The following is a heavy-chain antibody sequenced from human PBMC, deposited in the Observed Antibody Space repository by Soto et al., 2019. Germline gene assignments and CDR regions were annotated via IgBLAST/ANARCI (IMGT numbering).Heavy chain of an antibody. CDR2: IKQDGSEK. D-gene: IGHD1-26*01. CDR1: GFTFSSYW. Sequence: EVQLVESGGGLVQPGGSLRLSCAASGFTFSSYWMSWVRQAPGKGLEWVANIKQDGSEKYYVDSVKGRFTISRDNAKNSLYLQMNNLRAEDTAVYYCARMGGALNPYYYGMDVRGQGTTVTVSS. V-gene: IGHV3-7*03. J-gene: IGHJ6*02. CDR3: ARMGGALNPYYYGMDV.